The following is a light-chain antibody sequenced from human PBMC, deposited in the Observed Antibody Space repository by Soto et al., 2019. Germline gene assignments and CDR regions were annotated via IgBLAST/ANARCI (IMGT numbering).Light chain of an antibody. V-gene: IGKV3-15*01. Sequence: EIVMTQSPATLSVSPGERATLSCRASQSVSSNLAWYQQTPGQTPKLLIYVASTRATGIPARFIGSGSGNEFSLTISSLESEDFAVYYGQQYNVWPFTFGGGSKVEFK. J-gene: IGKJ4*01. CDR2: VAS. CDR1: QSVSSN. CDR3: QQYNVWPFT.